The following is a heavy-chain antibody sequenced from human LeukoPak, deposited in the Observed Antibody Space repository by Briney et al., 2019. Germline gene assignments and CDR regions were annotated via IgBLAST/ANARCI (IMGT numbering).Heavy chain of an antibody. CDR2: IIPIFGTA. J-gene: IGHJ6*03. CDR3: ARAQRSITMVRGVNDYYYYMDV. Sequence: GASVKVSCKASGGTFSSYAISWVRQAPGQGLEWMGGIIPIFGTANYAQKFQGRVTITADESTSTAYMELSSLRSEDTAVYYCARAQRSITMVRGVNDYYYYMDVWGKGTTVTVSS. CDR1: GGTFSSYA. V-gene: IGHV1-69*13. D-gene: IGHD3-10*01.